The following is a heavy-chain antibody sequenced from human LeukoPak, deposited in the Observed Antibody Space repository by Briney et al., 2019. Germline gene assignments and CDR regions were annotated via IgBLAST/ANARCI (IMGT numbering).Heavy chain of an antibody. CDR2: IRSKANSYAT. J-gene: IGHJ6*04. CDR1: GFTFSGSA. V-gene: IGHV3-73*01. CDR3: TRHSATYGGNKYYYYYGMDV. D-gene: IGHD4-23*01. Sequence: QSGGSLRLSCAASGFTFSGSAMHWVRQASGKGLEWVGRIRSKANSYATAYAASVKGRFTISRDDSKNTAYLQMNSLKTEDTAVYYCTRHSATYGGNKYYYYYGMDVWGKGTTVTVSS.